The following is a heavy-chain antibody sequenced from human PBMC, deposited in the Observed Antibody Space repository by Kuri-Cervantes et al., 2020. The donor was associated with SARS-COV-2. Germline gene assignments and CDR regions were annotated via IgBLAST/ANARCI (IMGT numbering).Heavy chain of an antibody. CDR3: ARLRGAVAEGFGY. CDR1: GYSISSGYY. CDR2: IYHSGST. D-gene: IGHD6-19*01. V-gene: IGHV4-38-2*01. Sequence: SQTLSLTCAVSGYSISSGYYWGWIRQPPGKGPEWIGSIYHSGSTYYNPSLKSRVTISVDTSKNQFSLKLSSVTAADTAVYYCARLRGAVAEGFGYWGQGTLVTVSS. J-gene: IGHJ4*02.